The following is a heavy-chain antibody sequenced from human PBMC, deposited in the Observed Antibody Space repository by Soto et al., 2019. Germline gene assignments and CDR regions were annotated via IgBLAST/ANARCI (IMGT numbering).Heavy chain of an antibody. J-gene: IGHJ5*02. CDR3: ARGSVAAAGRYNWFDP. CDR2: ISAYNGNT. D-gene: IGHD6-13*01. Sequence: ASVKVSCKASGYTFTSYGISWVRQAPGQGLEWMGWISAYNGNTNYAQRLQGRVTMTTDTSTSTAYMELRSLRSDDTAVYYCARGSVAAAGRYNWFDPWGQGTLVTVSS. V-gene: IGHV1-18*01. CDR1: GYTFTSYG.